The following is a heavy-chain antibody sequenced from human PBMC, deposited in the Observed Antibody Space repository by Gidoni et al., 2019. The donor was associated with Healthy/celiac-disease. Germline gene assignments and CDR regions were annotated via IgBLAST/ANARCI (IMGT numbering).Heavy chain of an antibody. CDR2: IYTSGST. Sequence: QVQLQESGPGLVKPSETLSLTCTVSGGSISSYYRSWIRQPAGKGLEWIGRIYTSGSTNYNPSLKSRVTMSVDTSKNQFSLKLSSVTAADTAVYYCARDRSPGYCSSTSCYATGYYYYGMDVWGQGTTVTVSS. D-gene: IGHD2-2*01. J-gene: IGHJ6*02. CDR3: ARDRSPGYCSSTSCYATGYYYYGMDV. CDR1: GGSISSYY. V-gene: IGHV4-4*07.